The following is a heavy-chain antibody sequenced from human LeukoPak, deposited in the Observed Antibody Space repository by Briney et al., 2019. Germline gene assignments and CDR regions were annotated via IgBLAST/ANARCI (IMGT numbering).Heavy chain of an antibody. D-gene: IGHD3-22*01. CDR1: GFTFSSYW. CDR2: INEDGGFA. V-gene: IGHV3-74*01. Sequence: GGSLRLSCAASGFTFSSYWMHWVRQAPGKGLVWVSRINEDGGFASYADSVRGRFTVSRDNAHNTLYLQMSSLTAEDTAIYYCTRDLVMVNTPGDDFDHWGRGTLVTVSS. CDR3: TRDLVMVNTPGDDFDH. J-gene: IGHJ4*02.